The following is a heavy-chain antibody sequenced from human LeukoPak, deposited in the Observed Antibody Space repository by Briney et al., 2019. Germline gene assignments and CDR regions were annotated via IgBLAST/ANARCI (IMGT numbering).Heavy chain of an antibody. CDR2: IYYSGST. CDR3: AKVILTPQTPYNWFDP. CDR1: GGSISSYY. D-gene: IGHD3-10*01. Sequence: ASETLSLTCTVSGGSISSYYWSWIRQPPGKGLEWIGYIYYSGSTNYNPSLKSRVTISVDTSKNQFSLKLSSVTAADTAVYYCAKVILTPQTPYNWFDPWGQGTLVTVSS. V-gene: IGHV4-59*08. J-gene: IGHJ5*02.